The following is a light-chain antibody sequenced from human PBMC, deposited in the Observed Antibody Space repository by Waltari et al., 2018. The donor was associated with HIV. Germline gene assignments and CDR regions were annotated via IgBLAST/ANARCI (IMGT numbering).Light chain of an antibody. CDR3: QQYNNWPPLT. CDR1: QSVSNN. CDR2: GAS. Sequence: EILLTQSPATLSVSPGEIATLSCRTSQSVSNNLAWYQQRPGQAPRILIYGASTRATGIPARFSGSGSGTEFTLTISSLESEDFAVYYCQQYNNWPPLTFGGGTKVEIK. V-gene: IGKV3D-15*01. J-gene: IGKJ4*01.